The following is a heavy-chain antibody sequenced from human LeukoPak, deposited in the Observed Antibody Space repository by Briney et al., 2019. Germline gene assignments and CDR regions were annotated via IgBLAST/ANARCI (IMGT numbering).Heavy chain of an antibody. CDR2: IYISGSGST. D-gene: IGHD3-22*01. J-gene: IGHJ4*02. CDR3: ARDRYYYDSSGYSLDY. V-gene: IGHV4-4*07. Sequence: PLETLSLTCTVSGGSISSYYWSWIRQPAGKGLEWIGRIYISGSGSTNYNPSLKSRVTMSVDTSKNQFSLKLSSVTAADTAVYYCARDRYYYDSSGYSLDYWGQGTLVTVSS. CDR1: GGSISSYY.